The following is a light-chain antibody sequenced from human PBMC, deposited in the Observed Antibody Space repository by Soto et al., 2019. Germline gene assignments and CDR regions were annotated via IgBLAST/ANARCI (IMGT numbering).Light chain of an antibody. Sequence: EIVFTQSPGTLSLSPGERATLSCRASQSVAGTYLAWYQQKPGQAPRLLIYRASSRATGIPDRFSGSGSGTDFTLTISILEPEDFAVFYCQQYGSSPVTFGQGTRLEIK. CDR2: RAS. V-gene: IGKV3-20*01. CDR3: QQYGSSPVT. CDR1: QSVAGTY. J-gene: IGKJ5*01.